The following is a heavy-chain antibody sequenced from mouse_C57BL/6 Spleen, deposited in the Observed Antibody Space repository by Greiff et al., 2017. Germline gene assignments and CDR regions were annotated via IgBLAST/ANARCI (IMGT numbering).Heavy chain of an antibody. CDR2: IHPNSGST. CDR1: GYTFTSYW. V-gene: IGHV1-64*01. Sequence: QVQLQQPGAELVKPGASVKLSCKASGYTFTSYWMHWVKQRPGQGLEWIGMIHPNSGSTNYNEKLKSKATLTVDKSSSTAYMQLSSLTSEDSAVYYCARALTGTGNYGGQGTTLTVSS. CDR3: ARALTGTGNY. D-gene: IGHD4-1*01. J-gene: IGHJ2*01.